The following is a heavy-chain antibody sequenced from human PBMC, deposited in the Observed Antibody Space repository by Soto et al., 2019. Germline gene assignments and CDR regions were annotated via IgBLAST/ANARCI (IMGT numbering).Heavy chain of an antibody. V-gene: IGHV4-39*02. D-gene: IGHD1-1*01. J-gene: IGHJ4*02. CDR2: VYYTGAT. CDR3: AKEVRAHNEPVGKGY. Sequence: PSETLSLTCSVSGGSISSTSYYWGWIRQPPGKGLEWIGTVYYTGATYYNPSLKSRVTISVDTSKNQFSLKLSSVTAADTAIYYCAKEVRAHNEPVGKGYWARGSLVTVSA. CDR1: GGSISSTSYY.